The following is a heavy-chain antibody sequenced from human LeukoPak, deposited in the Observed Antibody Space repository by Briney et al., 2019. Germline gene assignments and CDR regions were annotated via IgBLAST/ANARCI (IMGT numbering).Heavy chain of an antibody. CDR2: MNPNSGNT. V-gene: IGHV1-8*01. J-gene: IGHJ1*01. CDR1: GYTFTIYD. D-gene: IGHD1-26*01. Sequence: GASVKLSRTASGYTFTIYDINWVRPATGQGLEWMGWMNPNSGNTGYAQKFQGRVTMTRDTSISTAYMELSSLRSEDTAVYYCARVVGVGGDRTRYFQHWGQGTLVTVSS. CDR3: ARVVGVGGDRTRYFQH.